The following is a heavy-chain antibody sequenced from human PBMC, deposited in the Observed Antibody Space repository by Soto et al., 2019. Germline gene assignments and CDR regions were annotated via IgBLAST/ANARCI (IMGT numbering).Heavy chain of an antibody. CDR1: GGSFSGYY. CDR2: INHSGST. V-gene: IGHV4-34*01. Sequence: QVQLQQWGAGLLKPSETLSLTCAVYGGSFSGYYWSWIRQPPGKGLEWIGEINHSGSTNYNPSLKSRVTISVDTSKNQFSLKLSSVTAADTAVYYCARYFGNWNYKEGYYMDVWGKGTTVTVSS. D-gene: IGHD1-7*01. J-gene: IGHJ6*03. CDR3: ARYFGNWNYKEGYYMDV.